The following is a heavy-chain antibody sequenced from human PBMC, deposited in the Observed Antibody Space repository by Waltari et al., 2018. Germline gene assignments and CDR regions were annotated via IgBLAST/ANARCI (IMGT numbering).Heavy chain of an antibody. D-gene: IGHD1-26*01. CDR1: GGSFSGYY. J-gene: IGHJ4*02. V-gene: IGHV3-74*01. Sequence: VQLQQWGAGLLKPSETLSLTCAVYGGSFSGYYWSWIRPPPGKGLVWVSRINSDGSSTSYADSVKGRFSISRDNSKNTLLLQMNSLRAEDTAIYYCAREPRIVGATSGYFDNWGQGTLVTVSS. CDR2: INSDGSST. CDR3: AREPRIVGATSGYFDN.